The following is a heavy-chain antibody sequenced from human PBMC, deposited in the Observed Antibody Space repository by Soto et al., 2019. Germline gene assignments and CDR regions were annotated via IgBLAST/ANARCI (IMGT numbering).Heavy chain of an antibody. CDR2: IYYSGST. J-gene: IGHJ6*02. D-gene: IGHD5-18*01. V-gene: IGHV4-31*03. CDR3: ARLPPYRYGFVYNYYGMDV. CDR1: GGSISSGGYY. Sequence: PSETLSLTCTVSGGSISSGGYYWSWIRQHPGKGLEWIGYIYYSGSTYYNPSLKSRVTISVDTSKNQFSLKLSSVTAADTARYYCARLPPYRYGFVYNYYGMDVWGQGTTVTVSS.